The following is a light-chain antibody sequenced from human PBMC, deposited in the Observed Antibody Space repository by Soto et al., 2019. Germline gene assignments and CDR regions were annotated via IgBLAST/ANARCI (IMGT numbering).Light chain of an antibody. J-gene: IGKJ1*01. CDR2: GAS. CDR3: QQYGSSPWT. CDR1: QSVSSSY. V-gene: IGKV3-20*01. Sequence: EIVLTQSPGTLSLSPGERATLSCRASQSVSSSYLAWYQQKPGQAPRLLIYGASSRATGIPDRFSGSGSGTDFILTISRLEPEDFVVYYCQQYGSSPWTFGQGTEVEI.